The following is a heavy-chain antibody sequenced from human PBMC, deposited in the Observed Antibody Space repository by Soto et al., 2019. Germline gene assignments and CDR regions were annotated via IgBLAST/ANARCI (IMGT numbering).Heavy chain of an antibody. J-gene: IGHJ4*02. CDR1: GFTFSSYG. CDR2: ISYDGSNK. CDR3: AKGYGDYDYFDS. V-gene: IGHV3-30*18. Sequence: QVQLVESGGGVVQPGRSLRLSCAASGFTFSSYGMHWVRQAPGKGLEWVAVISYDGSNKYYADSVKGRFTISRDNSNNTLYLQMNSLRAEDTAVYYCAKGYGDYDYFDSWGQGTLVTVSS. D-gene: IGHD4-17*01.